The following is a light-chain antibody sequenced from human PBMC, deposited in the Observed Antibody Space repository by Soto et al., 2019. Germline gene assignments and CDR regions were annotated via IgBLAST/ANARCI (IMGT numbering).Light chain of an antibody. CDR1: QGLVHSDGNTY. CDR2: EIS. V-gene: IGKV2-24*01. J-gene: IGKJ2*01. Sequence: DIVMTQTPLSSPVTLGQPASISCRSSQGLVHSDGNTYLSWLQQRPGQPPRLLIYEISNRFSGVPDRFSGSGAGTDFTLNISRVQAEDVGIYYCLQTNQSPYTFGQGTKLEIK. CDR3: LQTNQSPYT.